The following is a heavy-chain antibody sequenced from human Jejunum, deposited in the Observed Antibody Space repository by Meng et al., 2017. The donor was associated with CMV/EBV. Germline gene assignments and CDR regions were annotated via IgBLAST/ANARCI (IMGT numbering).Heavy chain of an antibody. V-gene: IGHV3-74*01. J-gene: IGHJ1*01. D-gene: IGHD3-16*01. CDR1: GFTFSSYW. CDR3: ARNPSGSYGGLQH. Sequence: SGFTFSSYWMHWVRQAPGMGLVWVSRINSDGGGTSYADSVRGRFTISRDNARNTLYLQINRLRADDTAVYYCARNPSGSYGGLQHWGQGTLVTVSS. CDR2: INSDGGGT.